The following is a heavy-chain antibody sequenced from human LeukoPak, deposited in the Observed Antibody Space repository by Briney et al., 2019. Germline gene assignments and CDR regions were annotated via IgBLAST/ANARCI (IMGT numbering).Heavy chain of an antibody. CDR2: IKQDGSEK. D-gene: IGHD3-3*01. V-gene: IGHV3-7*01. Sequence: PGGSLRLSCAASGFTFSSYWMSWVRQAPGKGLEWVANIKQDGSEKYYVDSVKGRFTTSRDNAKNSLYLQMNSLRAEDTAVYYCARLGVEVSLPNWSGYYTGQGADYYYYMDVWGKGTTVTVSS. CDR1: GFTFSSYW. J-gene: IGHJ6*03. CDR3: ARLGVEVSLPNWSGYYTGQGADYYYYMDV.